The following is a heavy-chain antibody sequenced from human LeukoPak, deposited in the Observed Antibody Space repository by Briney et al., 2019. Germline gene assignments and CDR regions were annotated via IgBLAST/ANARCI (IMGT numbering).Heavy chain of an antibody. D-gene: IGHD2-2*01. CDR2: TYYSGST. CDR1: GGSISSYY. J-gene: IGHJ4*02. CDR3: ARYVVPAALIDY. Sequence: PSETLSLTCTVSGGSISSYYWSWIRQPPGKGLEWIGYTYYSGSTNYNPSLKSRVTISVDTSKNQFSLKLSSVTAADTAVYYCARYVVPAALIDYWGQGTLVTVSS. V-gene: IGHV4-59*01.